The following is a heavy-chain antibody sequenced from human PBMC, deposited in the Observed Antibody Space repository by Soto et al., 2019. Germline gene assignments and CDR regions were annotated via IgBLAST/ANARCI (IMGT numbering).Heavy chain of an antibody. V-gene: IGHV3-33*01. J-gene: IGHJ4*02. CDR2: IWYDGSNK. CDR3: ARRVNYFDY. Sequence: RGSLRLSCVAAGFTFSDYGMHVVRQAPGKGLEWVALIWYDGSNKYYTDSVKGRFTISRDNSKNTFYLQMNSLSSEDTAVYYCARRVNYFDYWGQGTLVTVSS. CDR1: GFTFSDYG.